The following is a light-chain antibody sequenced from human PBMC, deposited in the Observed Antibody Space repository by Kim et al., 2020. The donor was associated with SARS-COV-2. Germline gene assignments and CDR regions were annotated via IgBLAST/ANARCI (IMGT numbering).Light chain of an antibody. V-gene: IGLV1-51*01. CDR2: DND. J-gene: IGLJ3*02. CDR1: SSNSGNKY. Sequence: PRKKVTITCSGSSSNSGNKYISWEQHLPGTAPKLLIYDNDKRPSGIPDRFSGSKSDTSATLGITGLQTGDEADYYCGTWDRSMRGVFGGGTKLTVL. CDR3: GTWDRSMRGV.